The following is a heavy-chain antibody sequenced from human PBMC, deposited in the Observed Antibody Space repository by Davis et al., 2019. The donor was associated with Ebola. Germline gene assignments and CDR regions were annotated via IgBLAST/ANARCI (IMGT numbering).Heavy chain of an antibody. CDR3: ARQGGGSGRLTSFDY. V-gene: IGHV5-10-1*01. D-gene: IGHD1-26*01. CDR1: GYYFTSYW. Sequence: GESLKISCKGSGYYFTSYWISWVRQMPGRGLEWMGRIDPSDSNTNYSPSFQGHVTISVDKSISTVYLQWNSLKASDTAIYYCARQGGGSGRLTSFDYWGQGTLVTVSS. J-gene: IGHJ4*02. CDR2: IDPSDSNT.